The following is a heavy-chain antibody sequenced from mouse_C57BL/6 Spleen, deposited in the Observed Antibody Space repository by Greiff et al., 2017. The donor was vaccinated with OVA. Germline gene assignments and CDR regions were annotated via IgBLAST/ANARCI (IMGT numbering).Heavy chain of an antibody. CDR2: IRNKANGYTT. J-gene: IGHJ2*01. D-gene: IGHD4-1*02. CDR3: ARTTGTFDY. V-gene: IGHV7-3*01. Sequence: EVMLVESGGGLVQPGGSLSLSCAASGFTFTDYYMSWVRQPPGKALEWLGFIRNKANGYTTEYSASVKGRFTISRDNSQSILYLQMNALRAEDSATYYCARTTGTFDYWGQGTTLTVSS. CDR1: GFTFTDYY.